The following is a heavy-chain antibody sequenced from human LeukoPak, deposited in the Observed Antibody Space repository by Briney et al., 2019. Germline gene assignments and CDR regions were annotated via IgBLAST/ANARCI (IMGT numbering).Heavy chain of an antibody. CDR1: GGSLSSYY. Sequence: SETLSLTCTVSGGSLSSYYWSWIRQPPGKGLEWIGYIYYSGSTNYNPSLKSRVTISVDTSKNQFSLKLSSVTAADTAVYYCARHRSGSYDWGQGTLVTVSS. CDR2: IYYSGST. D-gene: IGHD1-26*01. J-gene: IGHJ4*02. CDR3: ARHRSGSYD. V-gene: IGHV4-59*08.